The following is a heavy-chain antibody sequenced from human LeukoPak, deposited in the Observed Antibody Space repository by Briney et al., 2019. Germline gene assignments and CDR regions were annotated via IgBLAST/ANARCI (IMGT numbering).Heavy chain of an antibody. CDR2: VNRDGSET. Sequence: GALRLSCAASGFAFSSHWMTRGRQVSGRGPEWVANVNRDGSETYYLDSVKGRFTISKDNAKNSLYLQMNSLRAEDTALYHCARNNGMDVWGQGTTVIVSS. V-gene: IGHV3-7*03. J-gene: IGHJ6*02. CDR1: GFAFSSHW. CDR3: ARNNGMDV.